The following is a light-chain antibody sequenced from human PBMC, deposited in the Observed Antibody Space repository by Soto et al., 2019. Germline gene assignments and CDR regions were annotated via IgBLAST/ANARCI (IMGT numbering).Light chain of an antibody. CDR2: SAS. V-gene: IGKV3-20*01. J-gene: IGKJ1*01. CDR1: QSVSNNY. CDR3: QQYGSAPRT. Sequence: EVVMTQSPATLSVSPGERATLSCRASQSVSNNYLAWYQQKPGQPPRLLIYSASGRATGIPDRFSGSGSGADFTLSISSLEPEDSAVYYCQQYGSAPRTFGQGTKVDIK.